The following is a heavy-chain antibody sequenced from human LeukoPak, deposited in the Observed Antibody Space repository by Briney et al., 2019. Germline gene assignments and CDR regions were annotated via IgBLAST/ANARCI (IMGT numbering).Heavy chain of an antibody. Sequence: PSETLSLTCAVYGGSFSGYYWSWIRQPPGKGLEWIGEIDHSGSTNYNPSLKSRVTISVDTSKNQFSLKLTSVTAADTAVYYCARTRPPHYRSSWYSGRWFDPWGQGTLVTVSS. J-gene: IGHJ5*02. CDR2: IDHSGST. CDR1: GGSFSGYY. D-gene: IGHD6-13*01. CDR3: ARTRPPHYRSSWYSGRWFDP. V-gene: IGHV4-34*01.